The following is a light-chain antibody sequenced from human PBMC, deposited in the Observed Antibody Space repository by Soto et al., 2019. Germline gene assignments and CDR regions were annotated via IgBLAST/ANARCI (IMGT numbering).Light chain of an antibody. Sequence: QSALTQPASVSGSPGQSITISCTGTSSDVGGYNYVSWYQQHPGKAPKLMIYDVTKRPSGVPDRFSGSKSGNTASLTISGLQAEDEVDYYCCSYAGGYIFVFGTGTKLTVL. CDR1: SSDVGGYNY. J-gene: IGLJ1*01. V-gene: IGLV2-11*01. CDR2: DVT. CDR3: CSYAGGYIFV.